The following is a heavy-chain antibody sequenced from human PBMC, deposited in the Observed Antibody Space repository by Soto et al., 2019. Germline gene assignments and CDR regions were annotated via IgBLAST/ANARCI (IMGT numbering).Heavy chain of an antibody. J-gene: IGHJ6*02. CDR2: IIPIFGTA. Sequence: ASVKVSCKASGGTFSSYAISWVRQAPGQGLEWMGGIIPIFGTANYAQKFQGRVTITADKSTSTAYMELSSLRSEDTAVYYCYTYGGNLRYYYGMEVWGQGTTVTVSS. D-gene: IGHD4-17*01. CDR1: GGTFSSYA. V-gene: IGHV1-69*06. CDR3: YTYGGNLRYYYGMEV.